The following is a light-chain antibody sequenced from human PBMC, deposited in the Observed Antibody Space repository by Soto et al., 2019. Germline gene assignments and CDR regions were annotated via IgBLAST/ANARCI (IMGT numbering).Light chain of an antibody. CDR1: QSISSY. Sequence: DIQMTQXXSXLXXXXXYRVTITXRASQSISSYLNWYQQKPGKAPKLLIYAASSLQSGVPSRFSGSGSGTDFTLTISSLQPEDFATYYCQQSYSTLITFGQGTRLEI. CDR2: AAS. V-gene: IGKV1-39*01. J-gene: IGKJ5*01. CDR3: QQSYSTLIT.